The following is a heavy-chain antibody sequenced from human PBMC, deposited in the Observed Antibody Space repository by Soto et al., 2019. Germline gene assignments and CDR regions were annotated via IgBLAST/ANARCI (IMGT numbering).Heavy chain of an antibody. J-gene: IGHJ6*02. CDR1: GGSISSGGYY. Sequence: SETLFLTCTVSGGSISSGGYYWSWIRQHPGKGLEWIGYIYYSGSTYYNPSLKSRVTISVDTSKNQFSLKLSSVTAADTAVYYCARERAAAGLDPRYGMDVWGQGTTITVSS. CDR3: ARERAAAGLDPRYGMDV. CDR2: IYYSGST. D-gene: IGHD6-13*01. V-gene: IGHV4-31*03.